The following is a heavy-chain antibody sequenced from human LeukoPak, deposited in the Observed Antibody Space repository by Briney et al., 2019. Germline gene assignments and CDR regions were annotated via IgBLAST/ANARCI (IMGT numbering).Heavy chain of an antibody. V-gene: IGHV4-59*01. CDR2: IYYSEST. CDR1: GGSISGYY. D-gene: IGHD5-24*01. J-gene: IGHJ3*02. Sequence: PSETLSLTCNVSGGSISGYYWSWIRQPPGKGLEWIGYIYYSESTNYNPSLKSRVTISVDTSKNQFSLKLTSVTAADTAVYYCARARGATIFQSAFDIWGQGTMVTVSS. CDR3: ARARGATIFQSAFDI.